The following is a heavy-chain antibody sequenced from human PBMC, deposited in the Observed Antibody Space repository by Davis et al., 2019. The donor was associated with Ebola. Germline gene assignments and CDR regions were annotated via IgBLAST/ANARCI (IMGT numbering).Heavy chain of an antibody. CDR2: ISSSGSTI. CDR1: GGSFSGYY. V-gene: IGHV3-11*01. J-gene: IGHJ6*02. CDR3: ASLVLTDVWGMDV. Sequence: GGSLRLSCAVYGGSFSGYYWSWIRQAPGKGLEWVSYISSSGSTIYYADSVKGRFTISRDNAKNSLYLQMNSLRAEDTAVYYCASLVLTDVWGMDVWGQGTTVTVSS. D-gene: IGHD3-9*01.